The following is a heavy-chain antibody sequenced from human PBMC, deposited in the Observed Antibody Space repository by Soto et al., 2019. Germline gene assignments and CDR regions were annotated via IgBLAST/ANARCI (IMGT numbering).Heavy chain of an antibody. CDR2: ISGSGDNT. J-gene: IGHJ5*02. Sequence: EVQLLESGGGLVQPGGSLRLSCAASGFTFSSYVMSWVRQAPGKGLEWVSGISGSGDNTYYADSVKGRFTISRDNSKNTLFLQMNSPRAEDTALYFCAKEMGDYYDSSGSWFDPWGQGTLVTVSS. CDR1: GFTFSSYV. CDR3: AKEMGDYYDSSGSWFDP. V-gene: IGHV3-23*01. D-gene: IGHD3-22*01.